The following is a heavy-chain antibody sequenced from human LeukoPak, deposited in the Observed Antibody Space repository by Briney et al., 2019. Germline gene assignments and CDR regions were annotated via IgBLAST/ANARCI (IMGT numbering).Heavy chain of an antibody. CDR3: AREYSSGWYGAFDI. CDR1: GGSISSGGYY. CDR2: IYYSGST. D-gene: IGHD6-19*01. Sequence: PSQTLSLTCTVSGGSISSGGYYWSWIRQHPGKGLEWIGYIYYSGSTYYNPSLKSRVTISVDTSKNQFSLKLSSVTAADTAVYYCAREYSSGWYGAFDIWGQGTMVTVSS. V-gene: IGHV4-31*03. J-gene: IGHJ3*02.